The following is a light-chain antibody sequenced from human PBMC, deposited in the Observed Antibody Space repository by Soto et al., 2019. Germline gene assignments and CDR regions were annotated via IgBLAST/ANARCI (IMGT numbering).Light chain of an antibody. CDR2: GAS. CDR3: QQYHNWPPIT. V-gene: IGKV3D-15*01. CDR1: QSISNN. Sequence: ETLMKQSPANLSLSPGETATLSCRARQSISNNLAWYQQKLGQAPRLLIYGASTRATGIPARFSGSGSGTEFTLTISSLQSEDFAVYYCQQYHNWPPITFGQGTRLEIK. J-gene: IGKJ5*01.